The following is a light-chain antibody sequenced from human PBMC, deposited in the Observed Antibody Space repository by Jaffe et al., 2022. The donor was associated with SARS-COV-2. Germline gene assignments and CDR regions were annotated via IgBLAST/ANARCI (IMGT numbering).Light chain of an antibody. CDR2: LGS. Sequence: DIVVTQSPLSLPVTPGEPASISCRSSQSLLHSNGYNYLDWYLQKPGQSPQLLIYLGSNRASGVPDRFSGSGSGTDFTLKISRVEAEDVGVYYCMQALQTPYTFGRGTKLEIK. V-gene: IGKV2-28*01. J-gene: IGKJ2*01. CDR1: QSLLHSNGYNY. CDR3: MQALQTPYT.